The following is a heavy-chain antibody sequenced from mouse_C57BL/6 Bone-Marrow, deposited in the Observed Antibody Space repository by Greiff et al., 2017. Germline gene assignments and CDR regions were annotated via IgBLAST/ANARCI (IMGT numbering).Heavy chain of an antibody. V-gene: IGHV10-1*01. CDR3: VRHGWLLNFDY. D-gene: IGHD2-3*01. Sequence: EVKLMESGGGLVQPKGSLKLSCAASGFSFNTYAMNWVRQAPGKGLEWVARIRSKSNNYATYYADSVKDRFTISRDDSESMLYLQMNNLKTEDTAMYYCVRHGWLLNFDYWGQGTTLTVSS. CDR1: GFSFNTYA. CDR2: IRSKSNNYAT. J-gene: IGHJ2*01.